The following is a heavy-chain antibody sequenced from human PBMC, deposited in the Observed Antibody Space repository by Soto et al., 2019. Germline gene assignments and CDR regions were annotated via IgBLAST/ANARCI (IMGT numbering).Heavy chain of an antibody. CDR2: IVPIYRTA. Sequence: GASVKVSCKASGGTFSSYRINWVRQAPGQGLEWVGGIVPIYRTADYAQKFQGRVTITADTSTSTAYMELRSLRSDDTAVYYCARFGYYDFWSGFGAFDIWGQGTMVTVSS. CDR1: GGTFSSYR. V-gene: IGHV1-69*06. J-gene: IGHJ3*02. D-gene: IGHD3-3*01. CDR3: ARFGYYDFWSGFGAFDI.